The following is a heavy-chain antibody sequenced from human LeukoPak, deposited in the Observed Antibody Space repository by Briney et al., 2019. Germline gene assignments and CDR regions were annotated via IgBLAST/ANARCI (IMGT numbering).Heavy chain of an antibody. V-gene: IGHV3-23*01. J-gene: IGHJ3*02. CDR1: GFTFTDHP. CDR2: ISGSGGRT. Sequence: GGSLRLSCVASGFTFTDHPMNWVRQAPGKGLEWVSTISGSGGRTYYADSMKGRFTISRDNSKNTLYLQMSSLRAEDTAVYYCAKESSGGYNYGDAFDIWGQGTMVTVSS. CDR3: AKESSGGYNYGDAFDI. D-gene: IGHD5-24*01.